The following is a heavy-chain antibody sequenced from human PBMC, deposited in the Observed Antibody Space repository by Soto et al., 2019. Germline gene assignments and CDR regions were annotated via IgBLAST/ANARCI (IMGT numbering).Heavy chain of an antibody. Sequence: PGGSLRLSCAASGFTFSSYAMHWVRQAPGKGLEWVAVISYDGSNKYYADSVKGRFTISRDNSKNTLYLQMNSLRAEDTAVYYCARVSIPRGWYIPGWFDPWGQGTLVTVSS. V-gene: IGHV3-30-3*01. CDR2: ISYDGSNK. CDR3: ARVSIPRGWYIPGWFDP. D-gene: IGHD6-19*01. CDR1: GFTFSSYA. J-gene: IGHJ5*02.